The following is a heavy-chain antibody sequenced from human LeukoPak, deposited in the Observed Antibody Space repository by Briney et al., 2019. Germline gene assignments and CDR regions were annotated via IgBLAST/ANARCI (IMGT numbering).Heavy chain of an antibody. CDR3: ARASTKLELHY. Sequence: SETLSLTCTVSGGSISSGGYYWSWIRQPPGKGLEWIGYIYHSGSTYYNPSLKSRVTISVDRSKNQFSLKLSSVTAADTAVYYCARASTKLELHYWGQGTLVTVSS. D-gene: IGHD1-7*01. CDR1: GGSISSGGYY. V-gene: IGHV4-30-2*01. J-gene: IGHJ4*02. CDR2: IYHSGST.